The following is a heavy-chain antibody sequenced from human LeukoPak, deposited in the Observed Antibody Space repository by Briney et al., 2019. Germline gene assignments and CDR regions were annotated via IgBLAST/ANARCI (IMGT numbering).Heavy chain of an antibody. CDR2: ISRNSASI. Sequence: GGSLRLSCGAWGFTLDDYAMHCVRKAPGKGRGWLLCISRNSASIHYVDSVKGRFTISRDNATNSLFLQMNSLRVEHSAFYYCTKIPSGGPPDFWGQGTLVTVSS. D-gene: IGHD3-10*01. V-gene: IGHV3-9*01. J-gene: IGHJ4*02. CDR3: TKIPSGGPPDF. CDR1: GFTLDDYA.